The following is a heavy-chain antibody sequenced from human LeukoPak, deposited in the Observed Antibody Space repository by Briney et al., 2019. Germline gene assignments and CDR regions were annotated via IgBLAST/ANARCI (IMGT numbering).Heavy chain of an antibody. Sequence: GGTLRPSCAASGFTPSGYWMRSLRQGPGRGLERVANIKQDATEKYYVDSVKDRFIISRDNAKNSLYLQMNSLRAEDTAVYFCARDGSGWSVYWSQGTLVTAPS. CDR2: IKQDATEK. J-gene: IGHJ4*02. V-gene: IGHV3-7*01. D-gene: IGHD6-19*01. CDR1: GFTPSGYW. CDR3: ARDGSGWSVY.